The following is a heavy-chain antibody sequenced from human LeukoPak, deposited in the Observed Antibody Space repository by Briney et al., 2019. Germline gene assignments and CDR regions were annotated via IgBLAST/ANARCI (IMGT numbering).Heavy chain of an antibody. V-gene: IGHV2-5*01. D-gene: IGHD6-6*01. CDR2: IYWNDDK. J-gene: IGHJ3*02. CDR3: AHRSNQQLVRVGAFDI. Sequence: SGPTLVKPTQTLTLTCTFSGFSLSTRGVGVGWIRQPPGKALEWLAPIYWNDDKRYSPSLKSRLTITKDTSKNQVVLTMTNMDPVDTATYYCAHRSNQQLVRVGAFDIWGQGTMVTVSS. CDR1: GFSLSTRGVG.